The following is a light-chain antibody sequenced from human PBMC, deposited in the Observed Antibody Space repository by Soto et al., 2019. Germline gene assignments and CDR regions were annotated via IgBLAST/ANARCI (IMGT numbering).Light chain of an antibody. CDR3: QQYGSSPWA. Sequence: EIVLPQSPGTLSLSPGERATLSCRASQSVSSTYLAWYQQKPGQAPRLLIYGTSSWATGIPDRFGGSGSGTDFTLTIGSLEPGDFAVDYCQQYGSSPWAVGQGTKVDIK. CDR1: QSVSSTY. CDR2: GTS. V-gene: IGKV3-20*01. J-gene: IGKJ1*01.